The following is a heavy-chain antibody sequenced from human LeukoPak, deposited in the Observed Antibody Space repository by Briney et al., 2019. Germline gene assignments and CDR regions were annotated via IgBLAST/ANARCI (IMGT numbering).Heavy chain of an antibody. Sequence: GGSLRLSCAASGFTFSSYSMNWVRQAPGKGLEWVSYISSSSSTIYYADSVKGRFTISRDNSKNTLYLQMNSLRAEDTAVYYCARDLYYYDSSGLEFGYWGQGTLVTVSS. J-gene: IGHJ4*02. CDR3: ARDLYYYDSSGLEFGY. D-gene: IGHD3-22*01. CDR2: ISSSSSTI. V-gene: IGHV3-48*01. CDR1: GFTFSSYS.